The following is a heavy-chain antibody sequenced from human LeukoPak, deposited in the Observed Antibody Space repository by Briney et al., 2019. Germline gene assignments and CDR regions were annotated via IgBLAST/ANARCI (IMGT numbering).Heavy chain of an antibody. J-gene: IGHJ4*02. D-gene: IGHD2-21*02. V-gene: IGHV3-53*01. CDR2: IYSGGST. CDR1: GFTVSSNY. CDR3: AREEVVTSTHEYYFDY. Sequence: GGSLRLSCAASGFTVSSNYMSWVRQAPGKGLEWVSVIYSGGSTYYADSVKGRFTISRDNSKNTLYLQMNSLRAEDTAVYYCAREEVVTSTHEYYFDYWGQGTLVTVSS.